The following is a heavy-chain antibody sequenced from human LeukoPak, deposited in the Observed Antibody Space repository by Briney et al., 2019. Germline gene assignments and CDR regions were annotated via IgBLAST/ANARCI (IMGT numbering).Heavy chain of an antibody. J-gene: IGHJ5*02. D-gene: IGHD3-3*01. CDR2: ISGSGGST. CDR1: GFTFSSYA. CDR3: AREAPSSRYDFWSGKGSEFDP. Sequence: PGGSLRLSCAASGFTFSSYAMSWVRQAPGKGLEWVSAISGSGGSTYYADSVKGRFTISRDNSKNTLYLQMNSLRAEDTAVYYCAREAPSSRYDFWSGKGSEFDPWGQGALVTVSS. V-gene: IGHV3-23*01.